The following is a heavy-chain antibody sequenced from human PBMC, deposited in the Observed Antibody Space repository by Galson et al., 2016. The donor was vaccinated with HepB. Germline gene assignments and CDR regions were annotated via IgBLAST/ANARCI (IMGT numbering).Heavy chain of an antibody. V-gene: IGHV4-61*02. CDR1: GGSMTSGNYY. CDR2: IYTSGST. CDR3: ARAGDPNYVFLSGPRFDP. D-gene: IGHD3-3*01. Sequence: TLSLTCTVSGGSMTSGNYYWSWIRQPVGKALEWIGRIYTSGSTNHNASLKSRVTMSIDTSKNYFSLTLSSVTAADTAVYYGARAGDPNYVFLSGPRFDPCGQGILVIVS. J-gene: IGHJ5*02.